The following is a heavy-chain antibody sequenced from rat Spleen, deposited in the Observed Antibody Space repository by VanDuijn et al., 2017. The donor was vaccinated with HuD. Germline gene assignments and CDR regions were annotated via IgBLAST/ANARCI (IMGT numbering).Heavy chain of an antibody. CDR1: GYSITRSY. CDR2: ISYSGST. V-gene: IGHV3-1*01. CDR3: ASSSYTRLMDA. D-gene: IGHD1-2*01. J-gene: IGHJ4*01. Sequence: EVQLQESGPGLVKPSQSLSLTCSVTGYSITRSYRWSWIRKFPGNKMEWIGHISYSGSTSYNPSLKSRISITRDTSKNQFFLQLNSVTTEDTATYYCASSSYTRLMDAWGQGASVTVSS.